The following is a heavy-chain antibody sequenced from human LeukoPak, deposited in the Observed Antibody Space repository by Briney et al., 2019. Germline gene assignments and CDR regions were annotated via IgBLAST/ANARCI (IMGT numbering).Heavy chain of an antibody. V-gene: IGHV4-34*01. Sequence: SETLSLTCTVSGGSISSYYWSWIRQPPGKGLEWIGEINHSGSTNYNPSLKSRVTISVDTSKNQFSLKLSSVTAADTAVYYCARVAYYDDSSCYYLIGSGQIDYWGQRTLVTISS. CDR3: ARVAYYDDSSCYYLIGSGQIDY. D-gene: IGHD3-22*01. CDR1: GGSISSYY. CDR2: INHSGST. J-gene: IGHJ4*02.